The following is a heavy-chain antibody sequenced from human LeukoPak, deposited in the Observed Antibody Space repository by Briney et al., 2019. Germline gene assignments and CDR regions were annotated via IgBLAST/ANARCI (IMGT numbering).Heavy chain of an antibody. D-gene: IGHD3-10*01. CDR1: GFTFSSYG. Sequence: GGSLRLSCAASGFTFSSYGMHWVRQAPGKGLEWVAVIWYDGSNKYYADSVKGRFTISRDNSKNTLYLQMNSLRAEDTAVYYCAKSEMVRGPVVIWGQGTMVTVSS. V-gene: IGHV3-33*06. CDR2: IWYDGSNK. CDR3: AKSEMVRGPVVI. J-gene: IGHJ3*02.